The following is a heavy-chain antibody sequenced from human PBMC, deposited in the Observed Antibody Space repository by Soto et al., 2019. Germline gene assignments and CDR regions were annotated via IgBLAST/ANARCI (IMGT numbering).Heavy chain of an antibody. CDR2: ISGSGGST. Sequence: GSLRLSCAASGFTFSSYAMSWVRQAPGKGLEWVSAISGSGGSTYYADSMKGRFTISRDNSKNTLYLQMNSLRAEDTAVYYCAKIERITGTTFHYCGKGLMVTVSS. CDR1: GFTFSSYA. V-gene: IGHV3-23*01. J-gene: IGHJ4*02. D-gene: IGHD1-20*01. CDR3: AKIERITGTTFHY.